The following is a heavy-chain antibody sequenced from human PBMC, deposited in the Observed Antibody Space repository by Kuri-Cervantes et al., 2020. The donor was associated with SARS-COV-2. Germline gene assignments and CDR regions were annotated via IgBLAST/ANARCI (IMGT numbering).Heavy chain of an antibody. J-gene: IGHJ4*02. CDR2: ISGSGANT. CDR3: ARELGGGSV. CDR1: GFTFSSFP. V-gene: IGHV3-23*01. Sequence: GESLKISCAASGFTFSSFPMSWVRQAPGKGLEWVSGISGSGANTYYADSVKGWFTISRDNAKNSLYLQMNSLRAEDTAVYYCARELGGGSVWGQGTLVTVSS. D-gene: IGHD2-15*01.